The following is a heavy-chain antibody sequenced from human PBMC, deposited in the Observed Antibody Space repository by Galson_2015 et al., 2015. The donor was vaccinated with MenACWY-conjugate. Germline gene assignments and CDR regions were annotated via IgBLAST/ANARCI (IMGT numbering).Heavy chain of an antibody. CDR2: IYPSGNT. J-gene: IGHJ4*02. Sequence: TLSLTCTVSGGSVNTGDSYWCWIRQPAGKELEWIGQIYPSGNTNYNPSLRSRVTISLDTSKNQFSLELNSVTAADTAVYYRAREFHYWGQGILVTVSS. CDR3: AREFHY. CDR1: GGSVNTGDSY. V-gene: IGHV4-61*09.